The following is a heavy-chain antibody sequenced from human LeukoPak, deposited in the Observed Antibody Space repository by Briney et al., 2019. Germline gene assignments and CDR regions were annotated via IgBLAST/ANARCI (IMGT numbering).Heavy chain of an antibody. Sequence: PGGSLRLSCAASGFTFSRDWMHWVRQPPGKGLVWVSRIDSNGGTTTYADSVRGRFTISRDNAKNTLYLQMNSLRAEDRAVYYCASLLSGGGYALDVWGQGTLVTVSS. CDR2: IDSNGGTT. V-gene: IGHV3-74*01. J-gene: IGHJ3*01. CDR3: ASLLSGGGYALDV. CDR1: GFTFSRDW. D-gene: IGHD3-16*01.